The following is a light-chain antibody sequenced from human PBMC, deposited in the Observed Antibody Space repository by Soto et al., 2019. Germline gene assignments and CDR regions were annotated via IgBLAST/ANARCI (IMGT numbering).Light chain of an antibody. CDR2: DAS. V-gene: IGKV1-5*01. CDR1: QTISRW. J-gene: IGKJ5*01. Sequence: DIQLTQTPSTLSSSVGDEVTITCRASQTISRWLAWYQQKPGRAPKRLIYDASTLESGVPSRFSGSGSETEFTLTISRLQPDDFETYFCHSRAFGQGTRL. CDR3: HSRA.